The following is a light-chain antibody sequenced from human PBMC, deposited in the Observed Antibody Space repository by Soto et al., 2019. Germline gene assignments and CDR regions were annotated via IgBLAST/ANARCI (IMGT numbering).Light chain of an antibody. CDR2: EVS. V-gene: IGLV2-14*01. CDR3: RSYTSSSTPWV. Sequence: QSVLTQPASVSGSPGQSITISCTGTSSDVGGYNYVSWYQQHPGKAPKLMIYEVSNRPSGVPNRFSGSKSGNTASLTISGLQAEEEAEYYCRSYTSSSTPWVFGGGTKLTVL. CDR1: SSDVGGYNY. J-gene: IGLJ2*01.